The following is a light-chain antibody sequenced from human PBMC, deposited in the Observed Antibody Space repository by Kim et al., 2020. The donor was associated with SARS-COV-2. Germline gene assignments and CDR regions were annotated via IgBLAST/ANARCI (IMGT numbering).Light chain of an antibody. Sequence: NTVTMSSTHRSGSVDSKFVQWYQQRPANARTALIYEDNQRPPGVPDRFTGSIDTCVNSGSLTNSGQKTEEEAADYCQSYVSSNHGVFGGGTQLTDL. V-gene: IGLV6-57*03. CDR3: QSYVSSNHGV. J-gene: IGLJ3*02. CDR2: EDN. CDR1: SGSVDSKF.